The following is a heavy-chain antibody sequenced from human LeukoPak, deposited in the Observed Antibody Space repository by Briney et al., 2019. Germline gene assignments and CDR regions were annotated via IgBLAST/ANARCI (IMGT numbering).Heavy chain of an antibody. D-gene: IGHD2-15*01. J-gene: IGHJ4*02. CDR2: IYHSGSS. V-gene: IGHV4-38-2*02. CDR3: ARRVVGATNYFDY. Sequence: SETLSLTCTVSGYSISSGYYWGWIRQPPGKGLEWIASIYHSGSSYYNPSLKSRVTISIDTSKNQFSLKLNSVTAADTAVYYCARRVVGATNYFDYWGQGTLVTVSS. CDR1: GYSISSGYY.